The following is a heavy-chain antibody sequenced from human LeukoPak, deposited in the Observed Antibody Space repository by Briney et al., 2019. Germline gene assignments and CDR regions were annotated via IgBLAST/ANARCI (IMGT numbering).Heavy chain of an antibody. Sequence: KPRGSLSPPCAASGFSFSSYTMNWVSQAPGKGLEWVSSIRSSSSYIYYADSLKGRFTISRDNAKNSLYLQMNSLRAEDTAVYYCARGGLNALEAFDVWGQGTLVTVCS. CDR1: GFSFSSYT. J-gene: IGHJ3*01. CDR2: IRSSSSYI. D-gene: IGHD1-1*01. CDR3: ARGGLNALEAFDV. V-gene: IGHV3-21*01.